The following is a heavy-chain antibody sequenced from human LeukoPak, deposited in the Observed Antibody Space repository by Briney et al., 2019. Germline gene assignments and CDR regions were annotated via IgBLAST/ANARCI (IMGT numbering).Heavy chain of an antibody. J-gene: IGHJ5*02. CDR1: GFNFAQSS. CDR2: ISFDETHQ. CDR3: ARRKLTFLAT. Sequence: PGGSLRFSCAASGFNFAQSSMHWVRQAPGKGLEWLAVISFDETHQNYAESVKGRFTISRDNSKNTLDLQMNSLRGDDTAVYYCARRKLTFLATWGQGTLVTVSS. D-gene: IGHD2-21*01. V-gene: IGHV3-30*04.